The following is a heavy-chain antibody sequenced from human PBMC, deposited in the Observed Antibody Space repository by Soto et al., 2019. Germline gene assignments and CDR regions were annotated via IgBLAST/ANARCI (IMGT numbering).Heavy chain of an antibody. CDR1: VGSISVSY. V-gene: IGHV4-59*01. CDR2: VYYTGST. D-gene: IGHD6-19*01. Sequence: SETLCLTCSFSVGSISVSYWSWIRQSPGKGLELLGYVYYTGSTNYSPSLRSRVSISVDTSKNEFSLRLSSVTAADTAVYFCARSVAVPGAHIDYWGQGTKVTVSS. J-gene: IGHJ4*02. CDR3: ARSVAVPGAHIDY.